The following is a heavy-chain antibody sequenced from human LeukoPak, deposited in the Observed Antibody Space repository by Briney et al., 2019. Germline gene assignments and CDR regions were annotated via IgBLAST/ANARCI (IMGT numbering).Heavy chain of an antibody. J-gene: IGHJ5*02. D-gene: IGHD3-22*01. CDR2: IKQDGSEK. V-gene: IGHV3-7*01. Sequence: GGPLRLSCAASGFTFSSYWMSWVRQDPGKGLESLANIKQDGSEKYYVDSVKGRFTISRDNAKNSLYLQMNSLRAEDTAVYYCAQECVDSSGYYSVPNYFDPWGQGTLVTVSS. CDR3: AQECVDSSGYYSVPNYFDP. CDR1: GFTFSSYW.